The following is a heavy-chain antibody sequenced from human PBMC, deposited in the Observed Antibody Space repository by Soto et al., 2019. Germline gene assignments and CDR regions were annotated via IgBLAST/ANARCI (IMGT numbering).Heavy chain of an antibody. CDR3: AKGGIYSSSRAYFDY. J-gene: IGHJ4*02. CDR2: ISGSGGST. V-gene: IGHV3-23*01. Sequence: EVQLLESGGGLVQPGGSLRLSCAASGFTFSRYGMSWVRQAPGKGLEWVSAISGSGGSTYYADSVKGRFTISRDNSKNTLYLQMNSLRAEDTAVYYCAKGGIYSSSRAYFDYWGQGTLVTVSS. CDR1: GFTFSRYG. D-gene: IGHD6-6*01.